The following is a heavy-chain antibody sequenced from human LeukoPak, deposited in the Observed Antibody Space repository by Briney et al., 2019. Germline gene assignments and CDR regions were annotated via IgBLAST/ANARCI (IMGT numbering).Heavy chain of an antibody. D-gene: IGHD6-19*01. V-gene: IGHV1-18*01. CDR2: ISDYNGNT. CDR1: GYTFTSYG. J-gene: IGHJ6*03. CDR3: ARGSGSGSQTDDYYYYYMDV. Sequence: ASVKVSCKASGYTFTSYGISRVRQAPGQGFEEMGWISDYNGNTNYAQKLQGRVTMTTDTSTSTAYMELRSVRSDDTAVYYCARGSGSGSQTDDYYYYYMDVWGKGTTVTVSS.